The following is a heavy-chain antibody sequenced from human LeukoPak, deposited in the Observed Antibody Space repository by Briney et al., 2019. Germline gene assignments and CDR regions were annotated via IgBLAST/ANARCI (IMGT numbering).Heavy chain of an antibody. J-gene: IGHJ5*02. V-gene: IGHV3-23*01. Sequence: SWIRQAPGKALQWVSSLGGTGDDTSYADSVKGRSPISIDNSKSTLYLHLSSLRAEDTAVYYCAKDGVSYNRRWDWFAPWGQGTLLTVSS. D-gene: IGHD3-10*01. CDR2: LGGTGDDT. CDR3: AKDGVSYNRRWDWFAP.